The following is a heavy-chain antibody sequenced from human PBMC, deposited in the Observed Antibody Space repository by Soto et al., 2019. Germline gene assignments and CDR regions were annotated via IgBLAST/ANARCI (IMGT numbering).Heavy chain of an antibody. J-gene: IGHJ4*02. Sequence: QVQLVQSGADVKKPGASVKVSCKASGYTFTSYYMHWVRQAPGQGLEWMGIINPSGGSTSYAQKFPGRVTMTRDTSTSTVYMEMSSLSSEATAVYYCARHTASGNYYVYWGQGTLVTVSS. CDR2: INPSGGST. V-gene: IGHV1-46*01. CDR3: ARHTASGNYYVY. CDR1: GYTFTSYY. D-gene: IGHD1-26*01.